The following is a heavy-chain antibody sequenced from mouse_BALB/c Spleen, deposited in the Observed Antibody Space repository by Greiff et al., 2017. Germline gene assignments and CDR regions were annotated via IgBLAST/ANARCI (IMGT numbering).Heavy chain of an antibody. V-gene: IGHV7-3*02. Sequence: EVQGVESGGGLVQPGGSLRLSCATSGFTFTDYYMSWVRQPPGKALEWLGFIRNKANGYTTEYSASVKGRFTISRDNSQSILYLQMNTLRAEDSATYYCARDFHLYGYYAMDYWGQGTSVTVSS. CDR3: ARDFHLYGYYAMDY. D-gene: IGHD1-1*02. CDR1: GFTFTDYY. CDR2: IRNKANGYTT. J-gene: IGHJ4*01.